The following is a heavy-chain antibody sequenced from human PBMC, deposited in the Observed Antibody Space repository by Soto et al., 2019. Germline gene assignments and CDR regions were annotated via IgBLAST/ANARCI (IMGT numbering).Heavy chain of an antibody. D-gene: IGHD3-3*02. CDR2: IYYTGST. J-gene: IGHJ3*01. V-gene: IGHV4-31*03. CDR1: GGSISSGGFY. CDR3: ARVGISASDPFDF. Sequence: QVQLQESGPGLVKPSQTLSLSCTVSGGSISSGGFYWSWIRQFPGKGLEWIANIYYTGSTYYNESLKSRVTISVDTSENQFSLRSNSVPAADTAVYYCARVGISASDPFDFWGQGTMVTVSS.